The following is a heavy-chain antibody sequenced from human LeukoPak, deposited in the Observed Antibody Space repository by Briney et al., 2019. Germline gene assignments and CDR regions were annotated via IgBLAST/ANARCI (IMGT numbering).Heavy chain of an antibody. J-gene: IGHJ6*02. V-gene: IGHV3-48*01. CDR2: ISSDSRKI. CDR3: TSTIGDV. CDR1: AFTISSYS. Sequence: GGSLRLSCVASAFTISSYSMNWVRQAPGKGLEWVSHISSDSRKIYYADSVKGRLTISRDNARNSVYLQMHSLRAEDAGVYYCTSTIGDVWGQGTTVTVSS. D-gene: IGHD1-26*01.